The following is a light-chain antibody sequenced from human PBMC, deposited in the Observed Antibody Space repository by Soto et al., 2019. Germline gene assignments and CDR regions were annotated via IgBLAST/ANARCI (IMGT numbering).Light chain of an antibody. CDR1: QSVSSH. CDR2: GAS. J-gene: IGKJ1*01. Sequence: EIVMTQSPATLSVSPGERATLSCRASQSVSSHLAWYQQKPGQTPRLLMYGASTRSTGIPARFTGSGSGTEFTLTITSLQSEDFAVYYCLQYYDWPPGTFGQGTKVEIK. CDR3: LQYYDWPPGT. V-gene: IGKV3-15*01.